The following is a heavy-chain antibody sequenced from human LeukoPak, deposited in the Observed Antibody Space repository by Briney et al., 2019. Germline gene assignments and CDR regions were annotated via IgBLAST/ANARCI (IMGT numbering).Heavy chain of an antibody. CDR3: ASPLSYYDSSGYDY. V-gene: IGHV1-2*02. Sequence: ASVKVSCKASGYTFTGYYMHWVRQAPGQGLEWMGWINPNSGGTNYAQKFQGRVTMTRDTSISTAYMELSRPRSDDTAVYYCASPLSYYDSSGYDYWGQGTLVTVSS. CDR1: GYTFTGYY. CDR2: INPNSGGT. J-gene: IGHJ4*02. D-gene: IGHD3-22*01.